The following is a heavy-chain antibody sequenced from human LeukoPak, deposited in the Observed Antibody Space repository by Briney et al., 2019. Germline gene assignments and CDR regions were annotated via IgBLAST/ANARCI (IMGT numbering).Heavy chain of an antibody. Sequence: ASVKVSCKASGYTFTGYYMHWVRQAPGQGLEWMGWINPNSGGTNYAQKLQGRVTMTTDTSTSTAYMELRSLRSDDTAVYYCARVEGSSGSFDYWGQGTLVTVSS. J-gene: IGHJ4*02. CDR2: INPNSGGT. D-gene: IGHD3-22*01. CDR3: ARVEGSSGSFDY. CDR1: GYTFTGYY. V-gene: IGHV1-2*02.